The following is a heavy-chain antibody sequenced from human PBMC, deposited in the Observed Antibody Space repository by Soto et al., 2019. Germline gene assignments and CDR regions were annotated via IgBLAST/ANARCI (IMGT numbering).Heavy chain of an antibody. J-gene: IGHJ6*02. Sequence: SETLSLTCTVSGGSISSSSYYWGWIRQPPGKGLEWIGSIYYSGSTYYNPSLKSRVTISVDTSKNQFSLKLSSVTAADTAVYYCARVVGGYYYGMDVWAQGTTVTVSS. V-gene: IGHV4-39*01. CDR2: IYYSGST. CDR1: GGSISSSSYY. D-gene: IGHD2-2*01. CDR3: ARVVGGYYYGMDV.